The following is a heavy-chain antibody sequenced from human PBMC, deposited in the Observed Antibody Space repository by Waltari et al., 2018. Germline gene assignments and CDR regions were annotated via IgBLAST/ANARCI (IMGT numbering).Heavy chain of an antibody. CDR2: ISYNGAT. D-gene: IGHD5-12*01. J-gene: IGHJ3*01. CDR1: RCPITTNIHY. CDR3: ATYIGASVGTAAFDV. V-gene: IGHV4-39*01. Sequence: QLPLQESGPGLVQPSATLALTCIVSRCPITTNIHYSGCIRQPPGQGLEWIGTISYNGATYSSPSLRGRLTLSRDTTMNQLSLKLCSVTAADTAVYYCATYIGASVGTAAFDVWGQGTMVTVSS.